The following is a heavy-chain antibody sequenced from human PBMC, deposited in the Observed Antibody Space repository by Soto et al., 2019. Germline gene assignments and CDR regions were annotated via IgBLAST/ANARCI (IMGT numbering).Heavy chain of an antibody. CDR1: GFTVSSYL. D-gene: IGHD4-17*01. CDR3: ERVTYGDYGGVYDY. Sequence: EVQLVASGGGLVQPGGSLRLSCAASGFTVSSYLMHWVRQAPGKGLVWVSRINSDGSSTSFAESVKGRFTISRDNAKNTLYLQMNSLRAEDTAVYYCERVTYGDYGGVYDYWGQGTLVTVSS. V-gene: IGHV3-74*01. CDR2: INSDGSST. J-gene: IGHJ4*02.